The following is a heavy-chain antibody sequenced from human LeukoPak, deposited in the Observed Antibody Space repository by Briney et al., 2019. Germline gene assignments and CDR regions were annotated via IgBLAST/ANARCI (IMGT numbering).Heavy chain of an antibody. J-gene: IGHJ6*03. CDR1: GGTFSSYA. D-gene: IGHD6-6*01. Sequence: SVKASCKASGGTFSSYAISWVRQAPGQGLEWMGGIIPIFGTANYAQKFQGRVTITTDESTSTAYMELSSLRSEDTAVYYCASHFFSSIAARPPASYYYYYMDVWGKGTTVTVSS. CDR2: IIPIFGTA. CDR3: ASHFFSSIAARPPASYYYYYMDV. V-gene: IGHV1-69*05.